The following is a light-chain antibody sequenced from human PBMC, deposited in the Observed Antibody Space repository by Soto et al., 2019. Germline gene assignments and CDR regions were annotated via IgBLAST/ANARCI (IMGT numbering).Light chain of an antibody. V-gene: IGKV3-15*01. CDR2: GAS. CDR1: QSVSSN. Sequence: IVMAQSPSTLSVSPFERATLSCMASQSVSSNLAWYQQKPGRAPRLLIYGASTRATGIPARFSGSGSGTEFTLTISSLQSEDFAVYYCQQYNNWPLTVGGGTKVDIK. J-gene: IGKJ4*01. CDR3: QQYNNWPLT.